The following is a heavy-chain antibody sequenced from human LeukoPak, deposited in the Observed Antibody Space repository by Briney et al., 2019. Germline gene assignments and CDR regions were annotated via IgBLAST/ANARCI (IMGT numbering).Heavy chain of an antibody. CDR2: IYTSGST. Sequence: SETLSLTCTVSGGSISSYYWSRIRQPAGKGLEWIGRIYTSGSTNYNPSLKSRVTMSVDTSKNQFSLKLSSVTAADTAVYYCARNYCDSSGYYYYFDYWGQGTLVTVSS. J-gene: IGHJ4*02. D-gene: IGHD3-22*01. CDR3: ARNYCDSSGYYYYFDY. V-gene: IGHV4-4*07. CDR1: GGSISSYY.